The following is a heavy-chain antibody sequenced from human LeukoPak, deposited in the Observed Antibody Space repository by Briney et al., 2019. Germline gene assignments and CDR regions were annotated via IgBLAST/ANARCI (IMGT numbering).Heavy chain of an antibody. Sequence: GGSLRLSCAASGFTFSSYAMSWVRRAPGKGLEWVSAISGSGGSTYYADSVKGRFTISRDNSKNTLYLQMNSLRAEDTAVYYCAKVERCPYDYGDWHFDYWGQGTLVTVSS. V-gene: IGHV3-23*01. J-gene: IGHJ4*02. CDR1: GFTFSSYA. CDR3: AKVERCPYDYGDWHFDY. CDR2: ISGSGGST. D-gene: IGHD4-17*01.